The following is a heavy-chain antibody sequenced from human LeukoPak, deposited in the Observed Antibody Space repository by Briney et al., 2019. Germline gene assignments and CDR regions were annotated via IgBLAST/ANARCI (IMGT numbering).Heavy chain of an antibody. CDR3: ARAQDFSDSSGPNYLDF. CDR1: GYSLSSGFF. CDR2: FSHRGGS. J-gene: IGHJ4*02. V-gene: IGHV4-38-2*02. Sequence: SETLSLTCTVSGYSLSSGFFCDWIRPSPGKGLEWIGSFSHRGGSYHNPSLKSRVTISVDTSKNQFSLKLLSVTAADTAVYYCARAQDFSDSSGPNYLDFWGQGILVTVSS. D-gene: IGHD3-22*01.